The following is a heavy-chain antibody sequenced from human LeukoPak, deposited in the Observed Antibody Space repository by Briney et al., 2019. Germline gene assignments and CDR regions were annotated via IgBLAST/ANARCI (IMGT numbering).Heavy chain of an antibody. CDR2: IDYSGST. CDR3: ARGLNRGIAVAGPTAH. J-gene: IGHJ4*02. Sequence: PSETLSLTCTVSGGSISSYYWSWIRQPPGKGLEWIGYIDYSGSTNYNPSLKSRVTISVDTSKNQFSLKLSSVTAADTAVYYCARGLNRGIAVAGPTAHWGQGTLVAVSS. D-gene: IGHD6-19*01. V-gene: IGHV4-59*12. CDR1: GGSISSYY.